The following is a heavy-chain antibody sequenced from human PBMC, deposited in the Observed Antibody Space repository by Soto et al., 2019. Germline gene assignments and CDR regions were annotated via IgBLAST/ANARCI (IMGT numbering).Heavy chain of an antibody. CDR1: GGSISSGVYY. V-gene: IGHV4-31*03. D-gene: IGHD3-10*01. CDR2: IYYSGST. J-gene: IGHJ5*02. Sequence: SETLSLTCTVSGGSISSGVYYWSWIRHHPGKGLEWIGYIYYSGSTYYNPSLKSRVTISVDTSKNQFSLKLSSVTAADTAVYYCARDLNYYGSGSSRRGFDPWGQGTLVTVSS. CDR3: ARDLNYYGSGSSRRGFDP.